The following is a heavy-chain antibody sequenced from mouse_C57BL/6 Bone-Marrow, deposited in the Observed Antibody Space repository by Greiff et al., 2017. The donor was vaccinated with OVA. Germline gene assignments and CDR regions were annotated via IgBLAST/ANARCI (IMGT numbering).Heavy chain of an antibody. D-gene: IGHD3-2*02. J-gene: IGHJ2*01. V-gene: IGHV1-59*01. CDR1: GYTFTSYW. CDR2: IDPSDSYT. CDR3: ARQLRPVDY. Sequence: QVQLQQPGAELVRPGTSVKLSCTASGYTFTSYWMHWVKQRPGQGLEWIGVIDPSDSYTNYNQKFKGKATLTVDTSSSTAYMQLSSLTSEDSAVYYCARQLRPVDYWGQGTTLTVSS.